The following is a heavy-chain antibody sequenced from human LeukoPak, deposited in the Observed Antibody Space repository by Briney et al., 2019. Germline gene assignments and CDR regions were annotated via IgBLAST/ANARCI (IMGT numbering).Heavy chain of an antibody. Sequence: GGSLRLSCAASGFTFSDHYMSWIRQAPGKGLEWISYISFSHHTNYADSVKGRFTISRDDARNSLFLQMNSLRAEDTAVYYCAKDLGWSDPWGQGTLVTVSS. CDR3: AKDLGWSDP. CDR2: ISFSHHT. V-gene: IGHV3-11*06. J-gene: IGHJ5*02. CDR1: GFTFSDHY.